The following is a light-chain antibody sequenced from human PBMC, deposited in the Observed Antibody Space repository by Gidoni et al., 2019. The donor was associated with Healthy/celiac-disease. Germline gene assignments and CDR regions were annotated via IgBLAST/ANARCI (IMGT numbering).Light chain of an antibody. CDR1: QSVSSSY. V-gene: IGKV3-20*01. CDR2: GAS. CDR3: QKYGSSPRT. J-gene: IGKJ1*01. Sequence: EILLTQSPGTLSLSPGERATLSCRASQSVSSSYLAWYQQKPGQAPRLLIYGASSRATGIPDRFSGSGSGTDFTLTISRLEPEDFAVYYCQKYGSSPRTFXXXTKVEIK.